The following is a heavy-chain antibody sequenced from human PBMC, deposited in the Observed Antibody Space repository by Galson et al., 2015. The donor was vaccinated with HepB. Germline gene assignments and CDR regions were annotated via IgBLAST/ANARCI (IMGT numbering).Heavy chain of an antibody. Sequence: SLRLSCAASGFTFSSYAMHWVRQAPGKGLEWVAVISYDGSNKYYADSVKGRFTISRDNSKNTLYLQMNSLRAEDTAVYYCARETGHRIAVAGYFDYWGQGTLVTVSS. CDR1: GFTFSSYA. CDR2: ISYDGSNK. CDR3: ARETGHRIAVAGYFDY. J-gene: IGHJ4*02. V-gene: IGHV3-30*04. D-gene: IGHD6-19*01.